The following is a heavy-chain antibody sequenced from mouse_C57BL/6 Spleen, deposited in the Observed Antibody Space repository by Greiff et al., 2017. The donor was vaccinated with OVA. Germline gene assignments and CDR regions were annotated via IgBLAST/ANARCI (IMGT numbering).Heavy chain of an antibody. Sequence: VQLQQSGADLARPGASVKMSCKASGYTFTSYTMHWVKQRPGQGLEWIGYINPSSGYTKYNQKFKDKATLTADKSSSTAYMQLSSLTSEDSAVYYCARRDYGLYAMDYWGQGTSVTVSS. CDR1: GYTFTSYT. D-gene: IGHD1-1*02. CDR2: INPSSGYT. V-gene: IGHV1-4*01. CDR3: ARRDYGLYAMDY. J-gene: IGHJ4*01.